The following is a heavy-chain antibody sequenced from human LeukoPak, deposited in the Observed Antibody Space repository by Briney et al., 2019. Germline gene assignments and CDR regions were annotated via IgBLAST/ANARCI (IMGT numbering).Heavy chain of an antibody. J-gene: IGHJ1*01. CDR3: ARGSGIHAWNLQH. Sequence: SETLSLTCSVSDDSISDYYWCWIRQPPGRGLEWIGYTRYGGTTSQNPSLKSRITISVDTSKNRLSLRLTSVTAADTAVYYCARGSGIHAWNLQHWGQGILVTVSS. V-gene: IGHV4-59*01. CDR1: DDSISDYY. D-gene: IGHD1-1*01. CDR2: TRYGGTT.